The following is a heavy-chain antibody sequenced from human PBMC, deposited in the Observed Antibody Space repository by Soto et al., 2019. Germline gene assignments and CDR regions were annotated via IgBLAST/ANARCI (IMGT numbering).Heavy chain of an antibody. CDR2: ISGSGGST. Sequence: EVQLLESGGGLVQPGGSLRLSCAASGFTFSSYAMSWVRQAPGKGLEWVSAISGSGGSTYYADSVKGRFTISRDNSKNPLYLQMNSLKAEDTAVYYCAKDLSGYDYFYVNYWGQGTLVTVSS. CDR1: GFTFSSYA. J-gene: IGHJ4*02. D-gene: IGHD5-12*01. CDR3: AKDLSGYDYFYVNY. V-gene: IGHV3-23*01.